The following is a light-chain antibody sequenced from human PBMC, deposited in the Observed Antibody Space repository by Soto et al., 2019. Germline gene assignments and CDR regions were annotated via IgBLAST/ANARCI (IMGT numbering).Light chain of an antibody. Sequence: QSALTQPASVSGSPGQSITISCTGTSNDVGGYDYVSWYQQHPGKAPKLLIYEVRNRPSGVSNRFSGSKFGNTASLTISGLQVEDEADYYCSSYASTSTLVFGAGTKLTVL. CDR3: SSYASTSTLV. V-gene: IGLV2-14*01. CDR2: EVR. J-gene: IGLJ1*01. CDR1: SNDVGGYDY.